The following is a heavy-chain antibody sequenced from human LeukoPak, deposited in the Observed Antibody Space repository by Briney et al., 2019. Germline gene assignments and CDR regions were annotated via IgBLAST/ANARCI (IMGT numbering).Heavy chain of an antibody. D-gene: IGHD4-17*01. CDR2: INHSGST. Sequence: PSETLSLTCTVSGGSISSGDYYWSWIRQPPGKGLEWIGEINHSGSTNYNPSLKSRVTISVDTSKNQFSLKLSSVTAADTAVYYCARGPVTVTTNNWFDPWGQGTLVTVSS. CDR1: GGSISSGDYY. J-gene: IGHJ5*02. V-gene: IGHV4-39*07. CDR3: ARGPVTVTTNNWFDP.